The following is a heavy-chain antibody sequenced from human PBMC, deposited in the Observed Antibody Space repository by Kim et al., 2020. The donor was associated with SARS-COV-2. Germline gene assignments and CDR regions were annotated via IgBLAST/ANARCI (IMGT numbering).Heavy chain of an antibody. CDR3: ARAERSDALGATTGYGIDV. Sequence: SETLSLTCTVSGGSISSYYWSWIRQPPGKGLEWIGYIYYSGSTNYNPSLKSRVTISVDTSKNQFSLKLSSVTAADTAVYYCARAERSDALGATTGYGIDVWGQGTTVTVSS. V-gene: IGHV4-59*01. CDR2: IYYSGST. J-gene: IGHJ6*02. CDR1: GGSISSYY. D-gene: IGHD1-26*01.